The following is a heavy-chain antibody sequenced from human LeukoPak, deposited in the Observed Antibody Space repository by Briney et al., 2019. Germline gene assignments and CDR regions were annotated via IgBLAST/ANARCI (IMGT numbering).Heavy chain of an antibody. CDR1: GGSFSGYY. J-gene: IGHJ4*02. Sequence: PSETLSLTCAVYGGSFSGYYWSWLRQPPGKGLEWIGEINHSGSTNYNPSLKSRFTISVDTSKNQFSLKLSSVAAADPAVYYCARGLRRGDYWGQGTLVTVSS. CDR2: INHSGST. CDR3: ARGLRRGDY. V-gene: IGHV4-34*01.